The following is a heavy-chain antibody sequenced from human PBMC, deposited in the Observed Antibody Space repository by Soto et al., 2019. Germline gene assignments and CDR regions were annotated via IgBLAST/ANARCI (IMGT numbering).Heavy chain of an antibody. Sequence: QVQLQESGPGLVKPSQTLSLTCTVSGGSISSGDYYWSWIRQHPGKGLEWIGYIYYSGSTYYNPSLKSRVTISVDTSKNRCALKLSSVTAADTAVYYCARWWSGSRQGFDPWGQGTRVTVSS. J-gene: IGHJ5*02. CDR2: IYYSGST. CDR1: GGSISSGDYY. CDR3: ARWWSGSRQGFDP. V-gene: IGHV4-31*03. D-gene: IGHD3-3*01.